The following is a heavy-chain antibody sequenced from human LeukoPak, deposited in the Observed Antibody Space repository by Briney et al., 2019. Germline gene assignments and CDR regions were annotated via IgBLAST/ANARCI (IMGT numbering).Heavy chain of an antibody. Sequence: ASVKVSCKASGYTFTGCYVHWVRQAPGQGLEWMGWINPNSGGTNYAQKFQGRVTMTRDTSISTAYMELSRLRSDDTAVYYCARDDGRRIAVAGIWFDPWGQGTLVTVSS. CDR2: INPNSGGT. CDR3: ARDDGRRIAVAGIWFDP. CDR1: GYTFTGCY. D-gene: IGHD6-19*01. V-gene: IGHV1-2*02. J-gene: IGHJ5*02.